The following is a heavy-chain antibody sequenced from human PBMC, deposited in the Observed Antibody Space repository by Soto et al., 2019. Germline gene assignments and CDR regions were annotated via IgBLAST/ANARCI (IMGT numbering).Heavy chain of an antibody. CDR1: GYTFTNYW. J-gene: IGHJ6*02. CDR2: IYPGDSDT. Sequence: PXESLTISFKGSGYTFTNYWIGLARQMPGKGLEWMGIIYPGDSDTKYNPSFQGQVTISADKSITTTYLRWTSLKASDTAIYYCAASIFYYGMDVWGQGTTVTVSS. CDR3: AASIFYYGMDV. V-gene: IGHV5-51*01.